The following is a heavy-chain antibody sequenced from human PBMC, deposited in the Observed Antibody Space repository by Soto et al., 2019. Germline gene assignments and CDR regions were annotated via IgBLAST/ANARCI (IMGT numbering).Heavy chain of an antibody. J-gene: IGHJ4*02. CDR1: GFTFSDYY. D-gene: IGHD6-13*01. CDR2: ISTTGTTT. V-gene: IGHV3-11*01. CDR3: ARLRRGSSWYLDY. Sequence: GSLRLSCAASGFTFSDYYMSWIRQAPGKGLEWVSYISTTGTTTNYADSMKGRFTISRDNAKNSLYLQMNSPRPEDTAVYYCARLRRGSSWYLDYWGRGTQVTVSS.